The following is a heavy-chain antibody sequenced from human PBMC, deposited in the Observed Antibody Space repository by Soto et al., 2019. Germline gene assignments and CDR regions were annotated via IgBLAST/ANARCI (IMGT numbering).Heavy chain of an antibody. J-gene: IGHJ4*02. CDR2: ISYDGSNK. D-gene: IGHD5-18*01. CDR1: GFTFSSYG. Sequence: QVQLVESGGGVVQPGRSLRLSCAASGFTFSSYGMHWVRQAPGKGLEWVAVISYDGSNKYYADSVKGRFTISRDNSKNTLYLQMNSLRAEDTAVYYCAKDLGTATVPYYFDYWGQGTLVTVSS. CDR3: AKDLGTATVPYYFDY. V-gene: IGHV3-30*18.